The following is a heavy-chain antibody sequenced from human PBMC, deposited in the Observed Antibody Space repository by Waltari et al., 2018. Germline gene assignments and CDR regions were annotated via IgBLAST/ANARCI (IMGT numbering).Heavy chain of an antibody. Sequence: QVQLVQSGAEVKKPGSSVTVSCTASGGTFRRYAISWVRQAPGQGLEWMGGIIPIFGTANYAQKVQGRITITTDESTSTAYMELSSLRSEDTAVYYCARATYYDFWSGYPFDYWGQGTLVTVSS. CDR2: IIPIFGTA. CDR3: ARATYYDFWSGYPFDY. J-gene: IGHJ4*02. D-gene: IGHD3-3*01. CDR1: GGTFRRYA. V-gene: IGHV1-69*05.